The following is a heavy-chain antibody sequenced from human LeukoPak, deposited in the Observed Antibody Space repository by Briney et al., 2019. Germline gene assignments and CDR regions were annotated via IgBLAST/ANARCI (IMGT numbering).Heavy chain of an antibody. Sequence: GGSLRLSCAASGCTFSSYAMNWVRQAPGRGLEWVSAICSNDNNTYYANSVKGRFTISRDNSKNTLSLQLNSLRAEDTAVYYCAKQLGYCSDGSCYFPYWGQGTLVTVSS. CDR2: ICSNDNNT. D-gene: IGHD2-15*01. J-gene: IGHJ4*02. CDR1: GCTFSSYA. CDR3: AKQLGYCSDGSCYFPY. V-gene: IGHV3-23*01.